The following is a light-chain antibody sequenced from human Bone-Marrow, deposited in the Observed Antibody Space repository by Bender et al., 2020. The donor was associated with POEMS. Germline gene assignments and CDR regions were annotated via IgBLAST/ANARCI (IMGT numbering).Light chain of an antibody. Sequence: QSALTQPASVSGSPGQSITISCTGTSNNIGTYNLVSWYQHHPGKAPKLIIYEVSERPSGVSTRFSGSRSGNTASLTISGLQAEDEADYYCCSYAGSDTGVFGGGTKLTVL. CDR2: EVS. CDR1: SNNIGTYNL. V-gene: IGLV2-23*02. CDR3: CSYAGSDTGV. J-gene: IGLJ3*02.